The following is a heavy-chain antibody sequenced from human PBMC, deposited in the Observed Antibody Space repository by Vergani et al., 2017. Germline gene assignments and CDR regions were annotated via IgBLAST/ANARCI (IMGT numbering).Heavy chain of an antibody. CDR2: FIPIFGTA. Sequence: QVQLVQSGAEVKKPGSSVKVSSNASRGTFSPYAISWLRQPPGQGLAWMGEFIPIFGTANYAQKFQGRVTITADESTSTAYMELSSLRSEDTAVYYCAREGVPAANWFDPWGQGTLVTVSS. CDR3: AREGVPAANWFDP. J-gene: IGHJ5*02. V-gene: IGHV1-69*01. D-gene: IGHD2-2*01. CDR1: RGTFSPYA.